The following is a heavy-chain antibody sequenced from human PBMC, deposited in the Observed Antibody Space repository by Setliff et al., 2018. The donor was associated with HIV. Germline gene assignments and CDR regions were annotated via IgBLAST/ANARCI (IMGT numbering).Heavy chain of an antibody. D-gene: IGHD6-13*01. CDR1: GGSFSGYY. Sequence: SETLSLTCAVYGGSFSGYYWSWIRQPPGKGLEWIGYICDSGITKYSPSLKSRVTISVDRSKNQFSLKLSSVTAADTAMYYCARFAGSSWVDYWGQGTLVTVSS. CDR2: ICDSGIT. V-gene: IGHV4-59*01. J-gene: IGHJ4*02. CDR3: ARFAGSSWVDY.